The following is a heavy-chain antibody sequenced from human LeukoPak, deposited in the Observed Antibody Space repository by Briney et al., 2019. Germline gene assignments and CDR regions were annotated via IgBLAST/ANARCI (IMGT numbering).Heavy chain of an antibody. CDR3: ARAGSSGPYCTIGSCYGMDV. V-gene: IGHV4-30-4*08. J-gene: IGHJ6*02. CDR2: GYCNGRS. D-gene: IGHD2-8*01. Sequence: LRLSCVASGFPFSSYWMTWVRQPPGKGLEWVGYGYCNGRSYYNPSLRSRLTMTVDTSSNQFSLELSSVTAADTAVYYCARAGSSGPYCTIGSCYGMDVWGQGTTVTVSS. CDR1: GFPFSSYW.